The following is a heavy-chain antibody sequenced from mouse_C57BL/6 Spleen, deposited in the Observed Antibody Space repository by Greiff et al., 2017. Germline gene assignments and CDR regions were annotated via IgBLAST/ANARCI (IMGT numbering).Heavy chain of an antibody. Sequence: QVQLQQSGAELMKPGASVKLSCKATGYTFTGYWIEWVKQRPGHGLEWIGEILPGSGSTNYNEKFKSKATLTVDKSSSTAYMQLSSLTSEDSAVYYCARAGGESNGYYAMDYLGQGTSVTVSS. CDR3: ARAGGESNGYYAMDY. V-gene: IGHV1-9*01. CDR2: ILPGSGST. J-gene: IGHJ4*01. CDR1: GYTFTGYW. D-gene: IGHD2-5*01.